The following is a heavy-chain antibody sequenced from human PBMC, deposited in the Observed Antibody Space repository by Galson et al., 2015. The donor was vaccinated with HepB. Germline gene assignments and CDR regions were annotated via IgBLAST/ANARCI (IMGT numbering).Heavy chain of an antibody. Sequence: SVKASCKASGYTFNTYGITYVRQAPGQGLEWVGWINPDNGNTKYAQKLQGRVTMTTDTSTSTAYMELRSLRSDDTAVYYCARGPWFGELTGILVLQHWGQGTLVTVYS. CDR3: ARGPWFGELTGILVLQH. J-gene: IGHJ1*01. CDR1: GYTFNTYG. CDR2: INPDNGNT. D-gene: IGHD3-10*01. V-gene: IGHV1-18*04.